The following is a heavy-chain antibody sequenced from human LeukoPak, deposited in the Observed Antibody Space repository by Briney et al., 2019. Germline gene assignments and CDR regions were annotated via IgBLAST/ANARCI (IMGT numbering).Heavy chain of an antibody. Sequence: PGRSLRLSCAASGFTFSSYAMHWVRQAPGKGLEWVAVISYDGSNKYYADSVKGRFTISRDNSKNTLYLQMNSLRAEDTAVYYCARDPRWLFGNYFDYWGQGTLVTVSS. J-gene: IGHJ4*02. CDR1: GFTFSSYA. CDR2: ISYDGSNK. V-gene: IGHV3-30-3*01. CDR3: ARDPRWLFGNYFDY. D-gene: IGHD3-16*01.